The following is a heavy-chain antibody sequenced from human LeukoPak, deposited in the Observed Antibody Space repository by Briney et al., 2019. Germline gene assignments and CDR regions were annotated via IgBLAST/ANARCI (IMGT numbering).Heavy chain of an antibody. D-gene: IGHD5-12*01. CDR3: ARVGYGGWSYYFDY. CDR1: GFSFSTYA. Sequence: GSLRLSCAASGFSFSTYAMSWIRQPPGKGLEWIGEINHSGSTNYNPSLKSRVTISVDTSKNQFSLKLSSVTAADTAVYYCARVGYGGWSYYFDYWGQGTLVTVSS. V-gene: IGHV4-34*01. CDR2: INHSGST. J-gene: IGHJ4*02.